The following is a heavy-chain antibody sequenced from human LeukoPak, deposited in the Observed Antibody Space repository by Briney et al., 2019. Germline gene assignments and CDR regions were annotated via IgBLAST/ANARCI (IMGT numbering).Heavy chain of an antibody. V-gene: IGHV1-2*02. D-gene: IGHD3-10*01. CDR1: GYTFSGTGWY. J-gene: IGHJ4*02. CDR2: IHPNNGDT. CDR3: ARDGPAQMVDLDY. Sequence: ASVKVSCKASGYTFSGTGWYLYWPRQAPGQGLECMGWIHPNNGDTAYAQKFKGRVAMTRDTSISTAYMELRRLRPDDTAVYFCARDGPAQMVDLDYWGQGTLVTVSS.